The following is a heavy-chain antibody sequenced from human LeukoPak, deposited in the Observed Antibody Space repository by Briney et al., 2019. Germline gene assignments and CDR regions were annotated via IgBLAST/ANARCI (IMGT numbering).Heavy chain of an antibody. CDR1: GFTFSSYS. V-gene: IGHV3-21*01. CDR3: ARDLEDYYDSSGFDY. Sequence: GGSLRLSCAASGFTFSSYSMNWVRQAPGKGLEWVSSISSSSSYIYYADSVKGRFTISRDNAKNSLYLQMNSLRAEDTAVYYCARDLEDYYDSSGFDYWGQGTLVTVS. CDR2: ISSSSSYI. D-gene: IGHD3-22*01. J-gene: IGHJ4*02.